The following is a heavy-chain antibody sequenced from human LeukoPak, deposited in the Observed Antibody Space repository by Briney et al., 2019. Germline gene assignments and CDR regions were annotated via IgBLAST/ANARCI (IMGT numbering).Heavy chain of an antibody. Sequence: PSETLSLTCAVYGGSFSGYYWSWIRQPPGKGLEWIGEINHSGSTNYNPSPKSRVTISVDTSKNQFSLKLSSVTAADTAVYYCARGPRIAARRGFDYWGQGTLVTVSS. CDR3: ARGPRIAARRGFDY. D-gene: IGHD6-6*01. CDR2: INHSGST. CDR1: GGSFSGYY. V-gene: IGHV4-34*01. J-gene: IGHJ4*02.